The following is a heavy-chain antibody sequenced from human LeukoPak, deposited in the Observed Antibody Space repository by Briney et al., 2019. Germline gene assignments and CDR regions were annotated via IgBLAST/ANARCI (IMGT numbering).Heavy chain of an antibody. CDR1: GFTFNSYA. J-gene: IGHJ5*02. CDR2: SSGTGGRT. D-gene: IGHD6-19*01. Sequence: GGSLRLSCAASGFTFNSYAMSWVRQAPGKGLEWVSASSGTGGRTYYADSVKGRFTIARDNSKNTLYLQMNSLRAEDTALYYCAREPASSGWFDPWGQGTRVAVSS. V-gene: IGHV3-23*01. CDR3: AREPASSGWFDP.